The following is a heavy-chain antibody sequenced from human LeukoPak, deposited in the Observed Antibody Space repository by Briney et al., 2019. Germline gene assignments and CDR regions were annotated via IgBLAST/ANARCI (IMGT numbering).Heavy chain of an antibody. D-gene: IGHD3-3*01. V-gene: IGHV4-38-2*02. J-gene: IGHJ4*02. Sequence: PSETLSLTCTVSGYSISSGYYWGWIRQPPGKGLEWIGNIYPSGTTYYNPSLKTRVTISVDTSKNQFSLKLSSVTAADTAVYYCARLREIPVFGVVTKSTSYFDYWGQGTLVTVSS. CDR3: ARLREIPVFGVVTKSTSYFDY. CDR2: IYPSGTT. CDR1: GYSISSGYY.